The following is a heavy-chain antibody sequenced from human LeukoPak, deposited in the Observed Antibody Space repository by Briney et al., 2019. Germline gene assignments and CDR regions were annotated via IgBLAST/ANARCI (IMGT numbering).Heavy chain of an antibody. V-gene: IGHV4-61*02. CDR2: IYTSGSP. D-gene: IGHD3-22*01. CDR3: ASAYDSSGYYRDY. CDR1: GGSISSGSYY. Sequence: PSQTLSLTCAVSGGSISSGSYYWSWIRQPAGKGLEWIGRIYTSGSPNYNPSLKSRVTISVDTSKNQFSLKLSSVTAADTAVYYCASAYDSSGYYRDYWGQGTLVTVSS. J-gene: IGHJ4*02.